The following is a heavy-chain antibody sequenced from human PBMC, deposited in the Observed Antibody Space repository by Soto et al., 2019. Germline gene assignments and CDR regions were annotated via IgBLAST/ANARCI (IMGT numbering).Heavy chain of an antibody. CDR3: AEDRPRRNSWYCFDY. J-gene: IGHJ4*02. CDR1: GFTFSTYA. V-gene: IGHV3-23*01. Sequence: EVQLLESGGRLVQPGGSLTLSCAASGFTFSTYAMAWVRQAPGKGLEWVSGVSASGLNTDYADPVKGRFYISRDNSKNAMSLHMKSLRADDTTLYYSAEDRPRRNSWYCFDYWGQGTPVTVSS. CDR2: VSASGLNT. D-gene: IGHD1-7*01.